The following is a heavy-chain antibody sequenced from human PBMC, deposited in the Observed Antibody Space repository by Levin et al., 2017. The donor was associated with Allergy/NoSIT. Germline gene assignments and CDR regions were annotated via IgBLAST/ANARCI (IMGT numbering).Heavy chain of an antibody. D-gene: IGHD2-21*02. CDR1: GFTFSSYS. J-gene: IGHJ3*02. V-gene: IGHV3-21*01. Sequence: GGSLRLSCAASGFTFSSYSMNWVRQAPGKGLEWVSSISSSSSYIYYADSVKGRFTISRDNAKNSLYLQMNSLRAEDTAVYYCARGYSPHCGGDCDSYDAFDIWGQGTMVTVSS. CDR3: ARGYSPHCGGDCDSYDAFDI. CDR2: ISSSSSYI.